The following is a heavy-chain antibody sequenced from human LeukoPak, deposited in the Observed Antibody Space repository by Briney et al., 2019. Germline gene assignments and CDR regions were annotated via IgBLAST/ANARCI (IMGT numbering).Heavy chain of an antibody. CDR3: ARGRVGGASNPYYFDY. J-gene: IGHJ4*02. V-gene: IGHV1-69*13. CDR2: IIPIFGTA. D-gene: IGHD3-16*01. CDR1: RGTFSSYA. Sequence: SVKVSCKASRGTFSSYAISWVRQAPGQGLEWMGGIIPIFGTANYAQKFQGRVTITADESTSTAYMELSSLRSEDTAVYYCARGRVGGASNPYYFDYWGQGTLVTVSS.